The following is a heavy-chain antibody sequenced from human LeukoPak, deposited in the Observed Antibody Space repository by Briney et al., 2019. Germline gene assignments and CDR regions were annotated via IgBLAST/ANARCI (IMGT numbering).Heavy chain of an antibody. J-gene: IGHJ4*02. V-gene: IGHV4-38-2*02. CDR3: ARDRVGDYFDY. CDR2: IYHSGST. CDR1: GYSISSGYY. D-gene: IGHD3-16*01. Sequence: SETLSLTCTVSGYSISSGYYWGWIRQPPGKGLEWIGSIYHSGSTYYNPSLKSRVTISVDTSKNQFSLKLSSVTAADTAVYYCARDRVGDYFDYRGQGTLVTVSS.